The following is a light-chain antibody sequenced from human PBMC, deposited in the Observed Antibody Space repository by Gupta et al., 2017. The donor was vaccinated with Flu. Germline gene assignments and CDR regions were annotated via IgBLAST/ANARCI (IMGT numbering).Light chain of an antibody. CDR1: SSNIGNNY. CDR3: GTWDSRLSAAV. J-gene: IGLJ7*01. Sequence: QSVLTQPPSVSAAPGQKDTISCSGSSSNIGNNYVSWYQQLPGTTPKLLIYDNNKRPSGIPDRFSGSKSGTSATLGITGLQTGDEADYYCGTWDSRLSAAVFGGGTQLTVL. V-gene: IGLV1-51*01. CDR2: DNN.